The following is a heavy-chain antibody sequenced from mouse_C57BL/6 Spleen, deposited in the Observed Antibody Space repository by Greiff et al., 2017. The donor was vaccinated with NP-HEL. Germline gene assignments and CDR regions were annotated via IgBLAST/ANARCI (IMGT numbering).Heavy chain of an antibody. Sequence: VQLKESVAELVRPGASVKLSCTASGFNIKNTYMHWVKQRPEQGLEWIGRIDPANGNTKYAPKFQGKATITADTSSNTAYLQLSSLTSEDTAIYYCASIYYDYDGGENAMDYWGQGTSVTVSS. J-gene: IGHJ4*01. CDR1: GFNIKNTY. V-gene: IGHV14-3*01. D-gene: IGHD2-4*01. CDR3: ASIYYDYDGGENAMDY. CDR2: IDPANGNT.